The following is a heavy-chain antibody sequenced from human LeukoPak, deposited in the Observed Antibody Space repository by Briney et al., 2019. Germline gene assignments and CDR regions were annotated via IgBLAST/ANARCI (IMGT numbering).Heavy chain of an antibody. CDR2: IWYDGSNK. CDR1: GFTFSSYG. V-gene: IGHV3-33*01. J-gene: IGHJ6*02. Sequence: TGGSLRLSCAASGFTFSSYGMHWVRQAPGKGLEWVAVIWYDGSNKYYADSVKGRFTISRDNSKNTLYLQMNSLRAEDTAVYYCARDLLGGDYYYGMDVWGQGTTVTVSS. CDR3: ARDLLGGDYYYGMDV.